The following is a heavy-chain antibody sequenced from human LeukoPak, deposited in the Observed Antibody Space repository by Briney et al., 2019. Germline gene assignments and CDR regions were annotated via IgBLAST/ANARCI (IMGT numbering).Heavy chain of an antibody. D-gene: IGHD6-19*01. CDR3: ARDSSRQGLVLNYMDV. Sequence: SETLSLTCTVSGGSISSYYWSWIRQPPGKGLEWIGYIYYSGSTNYNPSLKSRVTISVDTSKNQFSLKLSSVTAADTAVYYCARDSSRQGLVLNYMDVWGKGTTVTVSS. V-gene: IGHV4-59*01. CDR2: IYYSGST. J-gene: IGHJ6*03. CDR1: GGSISSYY.